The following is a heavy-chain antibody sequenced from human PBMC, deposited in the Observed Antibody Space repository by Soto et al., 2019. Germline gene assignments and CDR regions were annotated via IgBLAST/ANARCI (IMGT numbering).Heavy chain of an antibody. J-gene: IGHJ4*02. Sequence: PGGSLRLSCAASGFNFSNYGMHWVRQAPGKGLEWVAIIWYNGINKYYADSVMGRFTVSRDNSKNTMSLQMNSLRAEDTAMYYCARGEPYHYWGQGTLVTVSS. CDR2: IWYNGINK. V-gene: IGHV3-33*01. CDR1: GFNFSNYG. CDR3: ARGEPYHY.